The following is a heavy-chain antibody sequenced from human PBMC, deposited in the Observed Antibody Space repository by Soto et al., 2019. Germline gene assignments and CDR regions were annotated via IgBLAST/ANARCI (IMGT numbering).Heavy chain of an antibody. J-gene: IGHJ4*02. CDR2: ISGGGGTT. Sequence: EVQLGESGGDLVQPGGSLRLSCAASGFAFSNYAMNWVRQAPGKGLEWVSVISGGGGTTYYADSVKGRFTISRDNSKKTLYLQMSSLRGDDTAVYYCAKEWSQGYYFDYWGQGTLVIVSS. D-gene: IGHD2-15*01. V-gene: IGHV3-23*04. CDR1: GFAFSNYA. CDR3: AKEWSQGYYFDY.